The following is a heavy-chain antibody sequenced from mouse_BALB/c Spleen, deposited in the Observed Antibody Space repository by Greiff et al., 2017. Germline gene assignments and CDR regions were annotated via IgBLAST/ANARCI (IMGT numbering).Heavy chain of an antibody. D-gene: IGHD1-1*01. CDR3: ARNPRLLRSAMDY. V-gene: IGHV2-2*02. CDR2: IWSGGST. CDR1: GFSLTSYG. Sequence: QVQLQQSGPGLVQPSQSLSITCTASGFSLTSYGVHWVRQSPGQGLEWLGVIWSGGSTDYNAAFISRLSISKDNSKSQVFFKMNSLQANDTARYYCARNPRLLRSAMDYWGQGTSVTVAA. J-gene: IGHJ4*01.